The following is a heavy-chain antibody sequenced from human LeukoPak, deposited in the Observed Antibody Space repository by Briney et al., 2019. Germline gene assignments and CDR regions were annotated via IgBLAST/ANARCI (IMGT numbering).Heavy chain of an antibody. CDR1: GFTFDDYA. CDR2: ISWNSGSI. J-gene: IGHJ4*02. D-gene: IGHD4-17*01. CDR3: ASGGLDYAESFDY. V-gene: IGHV3-9*01. Sequence: PGRSLRLSCAASGFTFDDYAMHWVRQAPGKGLEWVSGISWNSGSIGYADSVKGRFTISRDNSKNTLYLQMNSLRAEDTAVYYCASGGLDYAESFDYWGQGTLVTVSS.